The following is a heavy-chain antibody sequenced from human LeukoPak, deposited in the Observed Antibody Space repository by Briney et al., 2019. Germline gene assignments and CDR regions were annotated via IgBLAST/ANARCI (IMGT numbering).Heavy chain of an antibody. CDR1: GGTFSSYA. Sequence: GSSVNVSCKASGGTFSSYAISWVRQPPGRGLEWMGRIIPIFGIANYAQKFQGRVTITADKSTSTAYMELSSLRSEDTAVYYCARSPDYYDSSGYYLYYFDYWGQGTLVTVSS. V-gene: IGHV1-69*04. CDR3: ARSPDYYDSSGYYLYYFDY. J-gene: IGHJ4*02. D-gene: IGHD3-22*01. CDR2: IIPIFGIA.